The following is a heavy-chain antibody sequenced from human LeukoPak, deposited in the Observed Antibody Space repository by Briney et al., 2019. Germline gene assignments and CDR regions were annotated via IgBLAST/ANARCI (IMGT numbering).Heavy chain of an antibody. D-gene: IGHD6-19*01. CDR2: ISGSGGST. V-gene: IGHV3-23*01. CDR3: AKDQSPAAGIAVAGDHGDY. J-gene: IGHJ4*02. Sequence: PGGSLSLSCAASGFAFTTYAMTWVRQAPGKGLEWVSAISGSGGSTYYADSVKGRFTISRDNSKNTLYLQMNSLRAEDTAVYYCAKDQSPAAGIAVAGDHGDYWGRGTLVTVSS. CDR1: GFAFTTYA.